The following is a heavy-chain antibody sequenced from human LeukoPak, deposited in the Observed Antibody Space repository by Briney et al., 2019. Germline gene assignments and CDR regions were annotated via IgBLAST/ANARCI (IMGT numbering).Heavy chain of an antibody. CDR3: ARFVSTGYSSFDY. CDR1: GGSISGGGYY. Sequence: SETLSLTCTVSGGSISGGGYYWSWIRQHPGKGLEWIGYIYYSGSTYYNPSLKSRVTISVDTSKNQFSLKLSSVTAADTAVYYCARFVSTGYSSFDYWGQGTLVTVSS. V-gene: IGHV4-31*03. D-gene: IGHD3-9*01. CDR2: IYYSGST. J-gene: IGHJ4*02.